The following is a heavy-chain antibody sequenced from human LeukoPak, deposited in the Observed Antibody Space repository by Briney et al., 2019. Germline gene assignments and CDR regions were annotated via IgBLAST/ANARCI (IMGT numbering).Heavy chain of an antibody. D-gene: IGHD2-2*01. CDR2: INAGNGNT. CDR3: AREKIVVVPAAIGNFDY. J-gene: IGHJ4*02. CDR1: GYTFTSYD. Sequence: GASVKVSCKASGYTFTSYDMHWVRQAPGQRLEWMGWINAGNGNTKYSQKFQGRVTITRDTSASTVYMELSSLRSEDTAVYYCAREKIVVVPAAIGNFDYWGQGTLVTVSS. V-gene: IGHV1-3*01.